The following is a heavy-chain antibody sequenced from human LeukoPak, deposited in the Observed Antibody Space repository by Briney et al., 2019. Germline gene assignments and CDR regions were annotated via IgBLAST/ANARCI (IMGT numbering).Heavy chain of an antibody. Sequence: SETLSLTCTVSGCSISSYYWGWIRQPPGKGLEWIGNIYYSGTTNYNPSLKSRVNISVDTSKNQFSLKLSSVTAADAAVYYCARYSSSWRFDYWGQGTLVTVSS. CDR3: ARYSSSWRFDY. J-gene: IGHJ4*02. V-gene: IGHV4-59*08. CDR2: IYYSGTT. CDR1: GCSISSYY. D-gene: IGHD6-13*01.